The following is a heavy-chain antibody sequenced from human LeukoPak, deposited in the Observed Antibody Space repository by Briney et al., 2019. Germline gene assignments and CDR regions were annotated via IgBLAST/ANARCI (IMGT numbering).Heavy chain of an antibody. CDR3: ARDIGDGDYGSDYFDY. V-gene: IGHV3-74*01. CDR1: GFTLSSYW. Sequence: GGSLRLSCAASGFTLSSYWMHWVRQAPGKGLVWVSRINSDGSSTSYADSVKGRFTISRDNAKNTLYLQMNSLRAEDTAVYYCARDIGDGDYGSDYFDYWGQGTLVTVSS. CDR2: INSDGSST. J-gene: IGHJ4*02. D-gene: IGHD4-17*01.